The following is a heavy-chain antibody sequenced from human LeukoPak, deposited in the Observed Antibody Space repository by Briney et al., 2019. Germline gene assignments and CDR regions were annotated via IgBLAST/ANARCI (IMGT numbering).Heavy chain of an antibody. CDR1: GGSISSYY. V-gene: IGHV4-59*01. CDR3: ARAGGGRLDY. J-gene: IGHJ4*02. CDR2: IYYSGST. Sequence: SETLSLTCTVSGGSISSYYWSWIRQPPGKGLEWIGYIYYSGSTNYNPSLKSRVTISVDTSKNQFPLKLSSVTAADTAVYYCARAGGGRLDYWGQGTLVTVSS. D-gene: IGHD2-15*01.